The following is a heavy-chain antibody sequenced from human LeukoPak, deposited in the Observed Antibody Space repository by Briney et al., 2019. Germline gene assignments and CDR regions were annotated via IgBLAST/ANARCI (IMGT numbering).Heavy chain of an antibody. CDR2: IYYSGST. Sequence: SETLSLTCTVSGGSISSSSYYWGWIRQPPGKGLEWFGSIYYSGSTYYNPSLKSRVTISVDTSKNQFSLKLSSVTAADTAVYYCARLSPVAGTMGVYYYYYYMDVWGKGTTVTISS. D-gene: IGHD6-19*01. CDR1: GGSISSSSYY. V-gene: IGHV4-39*01. J-gene: IGHJ6*03. CDR3: ARLSPVAGTMGVYYYYYYMDV.